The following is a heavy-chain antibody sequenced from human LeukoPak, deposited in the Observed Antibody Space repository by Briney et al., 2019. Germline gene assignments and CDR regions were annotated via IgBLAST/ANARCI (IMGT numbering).Heavy chain of an antibody. J-gene: IGHJ3*02. D-gene: IGHD3-22*01. CDR1: GFTFRSYG. CDR3: ARTYDTSGLFYAFDI. CDR2: ISYDGSNK. Sequence: VQPGRSLRLSCAASGFTFRSYGMHWVRQAPGKGLEWVAVISYDGSNKYYADSVKGRFTVSRDNSENTLYLQMNSLRAEDTAVYYCARTYDTSGLFYAFDIWGQGTMITVSS. V-gene: IGHV3-30*19.